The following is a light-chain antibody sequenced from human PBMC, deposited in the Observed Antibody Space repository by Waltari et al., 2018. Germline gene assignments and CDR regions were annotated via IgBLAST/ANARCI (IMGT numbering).Light chain of an antibody. Sequence: DIQMTQSPSTLSASVGDRVTITCRASQSISTWLAWYQQTPGKAPKLLNYKASYLESEVPSRFSGSGSATEFTLTITSLQPDDFATYYCQQYDTFSATFGPGTTVDI. J-gene: IGKJ1*01. V-gene: IGKV1-5*03. CDR1: QSISTW. CDR2: KAS. CDR3: QQYDTFSAT.